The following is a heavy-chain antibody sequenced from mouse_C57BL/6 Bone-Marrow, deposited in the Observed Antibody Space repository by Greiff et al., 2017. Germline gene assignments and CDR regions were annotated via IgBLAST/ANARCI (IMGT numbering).Heavy chain of an antibody. D-gene: IGHD2-3*01. CDR1: GFTFSSYG. CDR3: ARLGGYYVAWFAY. J-gene: IGHJ3*01. Sequence: VQGVESGGDLVKPGGSLKLSCAASGFTFSSYGMSWVRQTPDKRLEWVATISSGGSYTYYPDSVKGRFTISRDNAKNTLYLQMSSLKSEDTAMYYCARLGGYYVAWFAYWGQGTLVTVSA. CDR2: ISSGGSYT. V-gene: IGHV5-6*01.